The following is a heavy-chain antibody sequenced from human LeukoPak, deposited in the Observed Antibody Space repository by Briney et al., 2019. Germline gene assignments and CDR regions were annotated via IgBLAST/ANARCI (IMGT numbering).Heavy chain of an antibody. CDR2: IYTAGNT. D-gene: IGHD6-13*01. CDR1: GGSISSYY. Sequence: SETLSLTCTVSGGSISSYYWSWIRQPAGKGLEWIGHIYTAGNTNYNPSLKSRVTMSVATSKNQFSLNLTSVTAADTAVYYCARVGIAAAAAYYYYMDVWGKGTTVTVSS. CDR3: ARVGIAAAAAYYYYMDV. V-gene: IGHV4-4*07. J-gene: IGHJ6*03.